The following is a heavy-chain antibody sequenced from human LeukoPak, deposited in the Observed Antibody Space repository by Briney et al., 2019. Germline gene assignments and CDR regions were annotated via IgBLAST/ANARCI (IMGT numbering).Heavy chain of an antibody. Sequence: ASVKVSCKASGYTFTSYGISWVRPAPGQGLEWMGWISAYNGNTNYAQKLQGRVTMTTDTSASTAYMELRSLRSDDTAVCYCARDTAILRFLEWLSPFFDYWGQGTLVTVSS. CDR2: ISAYNGNT. J-gene: IGHJ4*02. D-gene: IGHD3-3*01. V-gene: IGHV1-18*01. CDR1: GYTFTSYG. CDR3: ARDTAILRFLEWLSPFFDY.